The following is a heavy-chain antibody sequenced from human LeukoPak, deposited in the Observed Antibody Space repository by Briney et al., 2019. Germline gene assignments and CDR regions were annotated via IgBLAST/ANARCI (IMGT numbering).Heavy chain of an antibody. CDR3: ARGGIQVSGIDEFDY. D-gene: IGHD6-19*01. V-gene: IGHV3-13*01. CDR2: IGIRGDT. J-gene: IGHJ4*02. Sequence: GSLRLSCAASGFTFVDYDMHWVRQVIGKGLEWVSAIGIRGDTHYSGSVKGRFTISRENAESSLYLQMNSLRAEDTAVYYCARGGIQVSGIDEFDYWGQGTLVTVSS. CDR1: GFTFVDYD.